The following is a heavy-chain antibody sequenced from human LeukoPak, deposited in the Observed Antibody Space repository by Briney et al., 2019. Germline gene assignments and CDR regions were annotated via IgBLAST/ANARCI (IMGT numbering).Heavy chain of an antibody. V-gene: IGHV1-18*01. CDR1: GYTFSNFG. Sequence: SVKASCKASGYTFSNFGISWVRQAPGQGLEWMGWISGNNDNPNYGQKFQGRLTVTTDSSTSTAYMELRNLRSDDTAVYYCARDGTSTDDYWGQGTLVTVSS. J-gene: IGHJ4*02. CDR3: ARDGTSTDDY. D-gene: IGHD2-2*01. CDR2: ISGNNDNP.